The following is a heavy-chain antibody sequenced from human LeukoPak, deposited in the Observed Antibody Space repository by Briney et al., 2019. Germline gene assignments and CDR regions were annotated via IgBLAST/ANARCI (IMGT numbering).Heavy chain of an antibody. CDR2: IIPIFGTA. CDR3: ARDDTYYYDSSGYSLDY. V-gene: IGHV1-69*13. CDR1: GGTFSSYA. Sequence: ASVTVSCKASGGTFSSYAISRVRQAPGQGLEWMGGIIPIFGTANYAQKFQGRVTITADESTSTAYMELSSLRSEDTAVYYCARDDTYYYDSSGYSLDYWGQGTLVTVSS. J-gene: IGHJ4*02. D-gene: IGHD3-22*01.